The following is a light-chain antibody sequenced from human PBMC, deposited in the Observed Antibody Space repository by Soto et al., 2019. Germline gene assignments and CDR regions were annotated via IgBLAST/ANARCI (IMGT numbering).Light chain of an antibody. CDR1: SSDVGGYNY. V-gene: IGLV2-8*01. J-gene: IGLJ1*01. CDR3: SSYAGSSNV. Sequence: QAVLTQPPSASGYPGQSVAISCTGTSSDVGGYNYVSWYQQHPGKAPKLMIYEVNKRPSGVPDRFSGSKSGNTASLTVSGLQAEDEADYYCSSYAGSSNVFGTGTRSP. CDR2: EVN.